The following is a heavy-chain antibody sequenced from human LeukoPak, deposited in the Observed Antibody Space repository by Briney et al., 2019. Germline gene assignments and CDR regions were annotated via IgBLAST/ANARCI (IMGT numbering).Heavy chain of an antibody. V-gene: IGHV3-30*03. D-gene: IGHD3-22*01. CDR2: ISYDGSNK. CDR3: ARRGSSVKYYYGMDV. CDR1: GFTFSSYG. J-gene: IGHJ6*02. Sequence: SGGSLRLSCAASGFTFSSYGMHWVRQAPGKGLEWVAVISYDGSNKYYADSVKGRFTISRDNSKNTLYLQMNSLRSDDTAVYYCARRGSSVKYYYGMDVWGQGTTVTVSS.